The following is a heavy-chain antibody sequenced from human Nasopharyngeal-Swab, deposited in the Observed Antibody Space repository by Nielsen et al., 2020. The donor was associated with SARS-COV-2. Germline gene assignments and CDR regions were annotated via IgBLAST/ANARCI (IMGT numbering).Heavy chain of an antibody. V-gene: IGHV3-23*01. Sequence: GGSLRLSCAASGFIFSSYAMSWVRQAPGKGLEWVSGISGSGGSTYYADSVKGRFTISRDNSKNTLYLQMNSLRAEDTALYYCAKDPWAGAGGGYFDDWGQGTLVTVSS. D-gene: IGHD6-13*01. CDR1: GFIFSSYA. CDR2: ISGSGGST. J-gene: IGHJ4*02. CDR3: AKDPWAGAGGGYFDD.